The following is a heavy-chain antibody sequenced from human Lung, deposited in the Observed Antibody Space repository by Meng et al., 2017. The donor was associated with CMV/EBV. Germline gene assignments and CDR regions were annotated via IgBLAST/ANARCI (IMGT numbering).Heavy chain of an antibody. J-gene: IGHJ5*02. CDR3: AKDSMAAFGYDA. Sequence: GGSXRLXXAASGFSFSTTAMHWFRQAPGKGLEWVSFIRRSGESRYYADSVKGRFTISRDTSAHTLYLQLNGMRVDDTAVYYCAKDSMAAFGYDAWGQGTLVTVSS. CDR2: IRRSGESR. V-gene: IGHV3-23*01. CDR1: GFSFSTTA. D-gene: IGHD3-10*01.